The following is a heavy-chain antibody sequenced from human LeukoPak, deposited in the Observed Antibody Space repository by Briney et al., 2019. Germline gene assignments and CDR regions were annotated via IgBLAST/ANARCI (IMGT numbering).Heavy chain of an antibody. CDR3: AKEAYCSSTSCYYGPPDY. V-gene: IGHV3-23*01. J-gene: IGHJ4*02. D-gene: IGHD2-2*01. Sequence: PGGSLRLSCEGSELTFSGYAMKWVRQAPGKGLQWVPVIGSDSTHIHYADSVKGRFTISRDNSKNTLYLQMNSLRAEDTAVYYCAKEAYCSSTSCYYGPPDYWGQGTLVTVSS. CDR2: IGSDSTHI. CDR1: ELTFSGYA.